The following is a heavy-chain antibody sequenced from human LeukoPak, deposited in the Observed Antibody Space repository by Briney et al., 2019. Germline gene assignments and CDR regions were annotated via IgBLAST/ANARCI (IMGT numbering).Heavy chain of an antibody. CDR1: GFSISSAYY. J-gene: IGHJ4*02. D-gene: IGHD2-2*01. CDR3: ARIRMGHIVVVPASFDL. CDR2: IYYSGSS. Sequence: SETLSLTRAVSGFSISSAYYWGWIRQPPGKGLEWIGSIYYSGSSYYNSSLKSRVSISVDTSKNQFSLKLSSVTATDTAVYYCARIRMGHIVVVPASFDLWGQGTLVTVSS. V-gene: IGHV4-38-2*01.